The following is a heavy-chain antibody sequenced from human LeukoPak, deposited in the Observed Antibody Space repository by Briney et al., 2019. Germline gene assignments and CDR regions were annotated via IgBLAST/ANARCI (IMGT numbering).Heavy chain of an antibody. V-gene: IGHV4-39*01. CDR2: IYFSET. CDR3: ASPSKLVISRGGYM. CDR1: GGSSSDTTYY. J-gene: IGHJ3*02. Sequence: PSETLSLTCTVSGGSSSDTTYYWVWIRQPPGKGLEWIGSIYFSETKYNPSLKSRITISGDTSKKQFSLKLSSVTAADTAVYYCASPSKLVISRGGYMWGQGTMVTVSA. D-gene: IGHD3-22*01.